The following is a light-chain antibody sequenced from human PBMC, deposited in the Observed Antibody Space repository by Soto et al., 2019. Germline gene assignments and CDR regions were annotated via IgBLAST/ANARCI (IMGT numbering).Light chain of an antibody. V-gene: IGKV3-15*01. Sequence: EIVLTQSPATLSLSPGERATLSCRASPSVGSNLAWYQQKPGQAPRLLIYGASTRATGIPARFSGSGSGTEFTLTISSLQSEDLAVYHCQQYNNWPLTFGGGTKVDI. CDR1: PSVGSN. CDR2: GAS. CDR3: QQYNNWPLT. J-gene: IGKJ4*01.